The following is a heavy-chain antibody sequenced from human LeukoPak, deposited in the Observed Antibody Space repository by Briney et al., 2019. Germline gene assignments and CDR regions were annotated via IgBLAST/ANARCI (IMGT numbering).Heavy chain of an antibody. CDR3: ARGHRYYYDSSGYYYGFDY. Sequence: GGSLRLSCAASGFTFSSYSMNWVRQAPGKGLEWVAVISYDGSNKYYADSVKGRFTISRDNSKNTLYLQMNSLRAEDTAVYYCARGHRYYYDSSGYYYGFDYWGQGTLVTVSS. J-gene: IGHJ4*02. D-gene: IGHD3-22*01. CDR2: ISYDGSNK. CDR1: GFTFSSYS. V-gene: IGHV3-30*03.